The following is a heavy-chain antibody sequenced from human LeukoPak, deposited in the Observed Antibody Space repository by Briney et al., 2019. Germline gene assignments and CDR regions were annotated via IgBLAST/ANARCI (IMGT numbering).Heavy chain of an antibody. CDR1: GGSFSGYY. CDR2: INHSGST. D-gene: IGHD6-13*01. V-gene: IGHV4-34*01. J-gene: IGHJ6*03. CDR3: AKDQRSSSWYYYYYYYMDV. Sequence: SETLSLTCAVYGGSFSGYYWSWICQPPGKGLEWIGEINHSGSTNYNPSLKSRVTISVGTSKNQFSLKLSSVTAADTAVYYCAKDQRSSSWYYYYYYYMDVWGKGTTVTISS.